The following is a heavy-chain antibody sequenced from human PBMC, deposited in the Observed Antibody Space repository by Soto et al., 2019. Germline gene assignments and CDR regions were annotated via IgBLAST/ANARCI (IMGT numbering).Heavy chain of an antibody. Sequence: QVQLVQSGAEVKKPGASVKVSCKASRYTFTSYDINWVRQATGQGHEWMGWVNPNSCSTGYAQKFQGRVTMTRNTSISTAYMELSSLRSEDTAVYYCARERTVAGNNYWGQGTLVTVSS. CDR1: RYTFTSYD. V-gene: IGHV1-8*01. J-gene: IGHJ4*02. CDR3: ARERTVAGNNY. D-gene: IGHD6-19*01. CDR2: VNPNSCST.